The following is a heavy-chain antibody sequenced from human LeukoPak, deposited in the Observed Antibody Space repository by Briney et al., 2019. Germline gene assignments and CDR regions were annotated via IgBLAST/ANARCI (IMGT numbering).Heavy chain of an antibody. J-gene: IGHJ1*01. CDR3: AEDLGGTTVITKGYFQH. CDR1: GFTFRNYA. CDR2: IWYDGSNK. Sequence: GGSLRLSCAASGFTFRNYAMLWFRQAPGKGLEWVAVIWYDGSNKYYADSVKGRFTISRDNSENTLFLQMNSLRAEDTAVYYCAEDLGGTTVITKGYFQHWGQGTLVTVSS. D-gene: IGHD4-11*01. V-gene: IGHV3-33*06.